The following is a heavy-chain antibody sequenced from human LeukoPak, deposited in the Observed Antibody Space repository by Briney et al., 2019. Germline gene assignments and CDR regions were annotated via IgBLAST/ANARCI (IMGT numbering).Heavy chain of an antibody. CDR2: MNPNNGNT. CDR3: ARGFYYYGLDA. J-gene: IGHJ6*02. Sequence: ASVKISCKASGYTFTRYDINWVRQAPGQGLEWLGWMNPNNGNTGYAQKFQGRVTMTRSTSIDTAYMELNTLTSDNTAAHYCARGFYYYGLDAWGQGTTVTVSS. V-gene: IGHV1-8*01. CDR1: GYTFTRYD.